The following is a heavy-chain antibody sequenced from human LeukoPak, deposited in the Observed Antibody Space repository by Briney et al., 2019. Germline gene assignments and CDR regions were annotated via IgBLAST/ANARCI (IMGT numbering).Heavy chain of an antibody. Sequence: GGSLRLSCAASGFTFSSYGMHWVRQAPGKGLEWVAVIWYDGSNKYYADSVKGRFTISRDNSKNTLYLQMNSLRAEDTAVYYCAKDQGGSIAVAGTVRYWGQGTLVTVSS. J-gene: IGHJ4*02. V-gene: IGHV3-30*02. CDR2: IWYDGSNK. CDR1: GFTFSSYG. CDR3: AKDQGGSIAVAGTVRY. D-gene: IGHD6-19*01.